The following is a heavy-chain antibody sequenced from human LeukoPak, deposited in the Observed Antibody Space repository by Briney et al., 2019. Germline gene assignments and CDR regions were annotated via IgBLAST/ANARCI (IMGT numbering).Heavy chain of an antibody. J-gene: IGHJ3*02. D-gene: IGHD1-1*01. CDR1: GYTFTSCY. Sequence: ASVKVSCKASGYTFTSCYMHWVRQAPGQGLEWMGIINPSGGSTSYAQKFQGRVTMTRDMSTSTVYMELSSLRSEDTAVYYCAREGTGTDAAFDIWGQGTMVTVSS. CDR2: INPSGGST. CDR3: AREGTGTDAAFDI. V-gene: IGHV1-46*01.